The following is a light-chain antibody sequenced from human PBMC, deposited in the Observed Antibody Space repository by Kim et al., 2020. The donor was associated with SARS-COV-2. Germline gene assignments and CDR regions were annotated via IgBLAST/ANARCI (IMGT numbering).Light chain of an antibody. J-gene: IGLJ1*01. CDR2: YDS. Sequence: PGKAARYTGGGDNCGGKRVLWYQHEAGQAPVLLMSYDSGRPSGTPERFSGSNSGDTATLTNSGVEAGDEADYYCQVWDDSSDHYYVFGPGTKVTVL. CDR3: QVWDDSSDHYYV. V-gene: IGLV3-21*04. CDR1: NCGGKR.